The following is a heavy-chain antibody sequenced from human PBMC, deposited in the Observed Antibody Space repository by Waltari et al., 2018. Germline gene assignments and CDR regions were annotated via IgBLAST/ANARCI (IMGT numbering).Heavy chain of an antibody. V-gene: IGHV4-59*01. D-gene: IGHD6-19*01. CDR3: ASYSSGWIDY. CDR2: IYYSGST. Sequence: QVQLQAAGPGLVKPAETLSLTGTVSGCSISRYYRSWIRQPPGKGLEWIGYIYYSGSTNYNPSLKSRVTISVDTSKNQFSLKLSSVTAADTAVYYCASYSSGWIDYWGQGTLVTVSS. J-gene: IGHJ4*02. CDR1: GCSISRYY.